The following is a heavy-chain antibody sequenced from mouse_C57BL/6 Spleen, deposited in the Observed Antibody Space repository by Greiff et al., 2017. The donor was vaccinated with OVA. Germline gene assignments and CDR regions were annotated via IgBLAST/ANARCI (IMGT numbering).Heavy chain of an antibody. J-gene: IGHJ4*01. D-gene: IGHD2-3*01. CDR2: ISYDGSN. Sequence: EVKLVESGPGLVKPSQSLSLTCSVTGYSITSGYYWNWIRQFPGNKLEWMGYISYDGSNNYNPSLKNRISITRDPSKNQFFLKLNSVTTEDTATYYCARDDGYYGDYYAMDYWGQGTSVTVSS. CDR1: GYSITSGYY. V-gene: IGHV3-6*01. CDR3: ARDDGYYGDYYAMDY.